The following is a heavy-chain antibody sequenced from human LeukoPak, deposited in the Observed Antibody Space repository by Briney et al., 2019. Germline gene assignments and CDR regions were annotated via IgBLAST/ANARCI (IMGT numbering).Heavy chain of an antibody. Sequence: GGSLRLSCVAYAFPFSNGWMSWVRQAPGKGLEWVGQIKSKTDGGTTDYAAPVKGRFTISRDDSKTTLYLQMNSLKTEGTAVYYCTTDPYDSSGYARRAKVIDYWGQGTLVTVSS. CDR1: AFPFSNGW. D-gene: IGHD3-22*01. CDR3: TTDPYDSSGYARRAKVIDY. J-gene: IGHJ4*02. V-gene: IGHV3-15*01. CDR2: IKSKTDGGTT.